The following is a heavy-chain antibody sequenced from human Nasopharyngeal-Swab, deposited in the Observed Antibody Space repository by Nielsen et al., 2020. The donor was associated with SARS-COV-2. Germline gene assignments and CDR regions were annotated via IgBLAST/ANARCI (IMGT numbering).Heavy chain of an antibody. V-gene: IGHV3-21*01. CDR2: ISSSSSYI. D-gene: IGHD6-6*01. CDR1: GFTFSSYS. Sequence: GESLKISCAASGFTFSSYSMKWVRQAPGKGLEWVSSISSSSSYIYYADSVKGRFTISRDNAKNSLYLQMNSLRAEDTAVYYCARDGQLAYGMDVWGQGTTVTVSS. CDR3: ARDGQLAYGMDV. J-gene: IGHJ6*02.